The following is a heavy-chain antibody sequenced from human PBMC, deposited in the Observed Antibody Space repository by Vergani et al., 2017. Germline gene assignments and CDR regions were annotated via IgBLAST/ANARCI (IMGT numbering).Heavy chain of an antibody. V-gene: IGHV3-30-3*01. J-gene: IGHJ3*01. CDR2: ISYDGSNK. CDR1: GFVFSSYA. Sequence: VQLMESGGGWAQPGGSLRLSCAASGFVFSSYAMHWVRQATGKGLEWGAVISYDGSNKYYADSVKGRFTISRDNSKNSLYLDMSSLRAEDTAVYYCVRDVRVSRTWGQGTLVAVSS. CDR3: VRDVRVSRT.